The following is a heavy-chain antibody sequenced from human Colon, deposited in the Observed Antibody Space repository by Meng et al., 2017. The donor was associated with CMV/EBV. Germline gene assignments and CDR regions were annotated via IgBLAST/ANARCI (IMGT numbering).Heavy chain of an antibody. CDR1: GFNFSFYE. CDR3: ARVEGSVTSPLDY. CDR2: ISSSGRTK. J-gene: IGHJ4*02. Sequence: GESLKISCVASGFNFSFYEMTWVRQAPGKGLEWISCISSSGRTKYYGDSVRGRFTISRDDAQNSLSLQMNSLRAEDSAVYYCARVEGSVTSPLDYWGQGTLVTVSS. D-gene: IGHD4-17*01. V-gene: IGHV3-48*03.